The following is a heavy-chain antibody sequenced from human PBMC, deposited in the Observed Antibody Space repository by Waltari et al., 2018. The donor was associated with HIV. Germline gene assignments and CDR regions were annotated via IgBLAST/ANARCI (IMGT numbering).Heavy chain of an antibody. CDR1: GGSINYYY. Sequence: QVQLQESGPGLVKPSETLSLTCTVSGGSINYYYWNWIRQPPGKGLEGIGYIYYRGTTNYNPSLESRVTISVDTSKNHFALNLTSVAAAATAMYYCARHGGMATTFDYWGQGSLVTVSS. CDR3: ARHGGMATTFDY. V-gene: IGHV4-59*08. CDR2: IYYRGTT. D-gene: IGHD5-12*01. J-gene: IGHJ4*02.